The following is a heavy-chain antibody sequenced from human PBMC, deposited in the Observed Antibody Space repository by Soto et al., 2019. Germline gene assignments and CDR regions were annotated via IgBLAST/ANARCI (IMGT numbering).Heavy chain of an antibody. CDR2: IYWDDDK. CDR3: AHQSPGLYYFDY. V-gene: IGHV2-5*02. Sequence: SRPTLVNATQTLTLTCTFSGFSLSTSGVGVGWIRQPPGKALEWLALIYWDDDKRYSPSLKSRLTITKDTSKNQVVLTLTNMDPVDTATYYCAHQSPGLYYFDYWRQGTLVTVSP. J-gene: IGHJ4*02. CDR1: GFSLSTSGVG. D-gene: IGHD6-19*01.